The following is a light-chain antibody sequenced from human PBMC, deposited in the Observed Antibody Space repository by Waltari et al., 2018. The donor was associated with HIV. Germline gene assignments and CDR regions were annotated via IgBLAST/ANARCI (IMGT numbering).Light chain of an antibody. V-gene: IGKV1-39*01. J-gene: IGKJ4*01. Sequence: DIQMTQSPSSVSASVGDRVTITCRASESISSYLNWYQRKPGKDPKLLIYAASGFQTGVPSRFSGSGSGTDFTLTISSLQPEDFATYFCQQSYSVPLTFGGGTKVEVK. CDR3: QQSYSVPLT. CDR1: ESISSY. CDR2: AAS.